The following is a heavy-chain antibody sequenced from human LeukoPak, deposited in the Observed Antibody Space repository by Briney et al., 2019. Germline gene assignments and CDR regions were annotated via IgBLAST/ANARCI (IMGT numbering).Heavy chain of an antibody. D-gene: IGHD4-17*01. CDR2: ISGRGVST. V-gene: IGHV3-23*01. CDR1: GFTYSNYG. CDR3: AKGGDYGDDGVDY. J-gene: IGHJ4*02. Sequence: GGSLRLSCAASGFTYSNYGMSWVRQAPGKGLEWVSAISGRGVSTYHADSVKGRFTISRDNSKNTLYLEMNALSTEDRAVYYCAKGGDYGDDGVDYWGQGTLVTVSS.